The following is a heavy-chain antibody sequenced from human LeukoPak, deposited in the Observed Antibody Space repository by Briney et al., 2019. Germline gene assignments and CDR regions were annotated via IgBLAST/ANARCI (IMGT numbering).Heavy chain of an antibody. CDR2: ISYDGSNK. D-gene: IGHD3-3*01. CDR3: ARENYDFWSGYDY. CDR1: GFTFSSYG. J-gene: IGHJ4*02. V-gene: IGHV3-30*03. Sequence: GGSLRLSCAASGFTFSSYGMHWVRQAPGKGLEWVAVISYDGSNKYYADSVKGRFTIPRDNSKNTLYLQMNSLRAEDTAVYYCARENYDFWSGYDYWGQGTLVTVSS.